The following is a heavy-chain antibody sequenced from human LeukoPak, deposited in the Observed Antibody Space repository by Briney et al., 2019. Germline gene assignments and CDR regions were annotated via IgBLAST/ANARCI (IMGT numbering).Heavy chain of an antibody. Sequence: SETLSLTCTVSGGSISTYYWSWIRQTPGKGLEWIGYIYYRGSTNYNPSLKSRVTISVDTSKNQFSLKLSSVTAADTAVYYCARGDSSGYYAWFDPWGQGTLVTVSS. J-gene: IGHJ5*02. CDR3: ARGDSSGYYAWFDP. CDR2: IYYRGST. V-gene: IGHV4-59*01. CDR1: GGSISTYY. D-gene: IGHD3-22*01.